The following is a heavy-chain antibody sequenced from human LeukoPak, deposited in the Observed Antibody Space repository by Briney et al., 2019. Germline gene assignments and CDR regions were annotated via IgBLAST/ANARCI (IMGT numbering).Heavy chain of an antibody. CDR2: IRYDGSKK. V-gene: IGHV3-30*02. J-gene: IGHJ6*03. CDR3: AREGGYCSSTSCYNSPWRYWYYYMDV. D-gene: IGHD2-2*02. CDR1: GFTFSSYG. Sequence: GGSLRLSCAASGFTFSSYGMHWVRQAPGKGLEWLAFIRYDGSKKYYADSVKGRFTISRDNSKNTLYLQMNSLRAEDTAVYYCAREGGYCSSTSCYNSPWRYWYYYMDVWGKGTAVTVSS.